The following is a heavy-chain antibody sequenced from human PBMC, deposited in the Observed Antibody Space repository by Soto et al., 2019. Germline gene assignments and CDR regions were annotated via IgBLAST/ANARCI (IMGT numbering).Heavy chain of an antibody. V-gene: IGHV4-39*01. J-gene: IGHJ3*02. CDR1: GGSINNQYYY. Sequence: PSETLSLTCTVSGGSINNQYYYWGWVRQPPGKGLEWIASISYSGTTFFNPSLKSRVVKSIDTSRNQFSLRLTSVTAADTAVYYCARLVVVVAATAFDIWGQGTMVTVSS. CDR3: ARLVVVVAATAFDI. D-gene: IGHD2-15*01. CDR2: ISYSGTT.